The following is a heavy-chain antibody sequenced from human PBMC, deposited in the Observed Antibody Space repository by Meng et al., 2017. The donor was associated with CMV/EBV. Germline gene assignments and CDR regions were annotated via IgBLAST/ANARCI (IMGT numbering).Heavy chain of an antibody. CDR2: ISAYNGNT. V-gene: IGHV1-18*01. CDR1: GFTFSSYA. D-gene: IGHD1-26*01. J-gene: IGHJ4*02. CDR3: ARVLGGSYLFDY. Sequence: GGSLRLSCAASGFTFSSYAMSWVRQAPGQGVEWMGWISAYNGNTNYAQKLQGRVTMTTDTSTSTAYMELRSLRSDDTAVYYCARVLGGSYLFDYWGQGTLVTVSS.